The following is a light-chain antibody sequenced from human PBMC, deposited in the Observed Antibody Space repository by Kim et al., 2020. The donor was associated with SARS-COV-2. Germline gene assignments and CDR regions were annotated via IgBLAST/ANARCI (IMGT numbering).Light chain of an antibody. J-gene: IGLJ2*01. Sequence: ELTQPPSASGTPGQSVTISCSGSSSNIGSNTVNWYQHLPGTAPKLLIYSNNLRPSRVPDRFSGSKSGTSASLAISGLQSEDEGDYYCASWDDSLKGVFGGGTKLTVL. CDR1: SSNIGSNT. CDR2: SNN. V-gene: IGLV1-44*01. CDR3: ASWDDSLKGV.